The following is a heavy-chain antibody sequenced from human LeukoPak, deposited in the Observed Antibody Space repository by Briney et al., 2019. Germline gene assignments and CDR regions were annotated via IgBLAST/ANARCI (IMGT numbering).Heavy chain of an antibody. V-gene: IGHV4-34*01. J-gene: IGHJ5*02. D-gene: IGHD2-15*01. CDR3: AREPGYCSGGGCYGGWFDP. CDR2: IHHTGST. Sequence: SETLSLTCAVYGGSFSGHYWSWIRQPPRKGLEWIGEIHHTGSTYYNPSLQSRVTISGDTSKNQISLKLNSVTAADTAVYYCAREPGYCSGGGCYGGWFDPWGQGTLVIVSS. CDR1: GGSFSGHY.